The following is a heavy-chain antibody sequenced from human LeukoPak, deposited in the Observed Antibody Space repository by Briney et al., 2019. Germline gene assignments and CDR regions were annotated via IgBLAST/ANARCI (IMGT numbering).Heavy chain of an antibody. CDR1: GGSISSSNW. CDR3: ARDVFGSGSYSRYWYFDL. Sequence: SGTLSLTCAVSGGSISSSNWWSWVRQPPGKGLEWIGEIYHSGSTNYNPSLKSRVTISVDKSKNQFSLKLSSVTAADTAVYYCARDVFGSGSYSRYWYFDLWGRGTLVTVSS. J-gene: IGHJ2*01. V-gene: IGHV4-4*02. CDR2: IYHSGST. D-gene: IGHD3-10*01.